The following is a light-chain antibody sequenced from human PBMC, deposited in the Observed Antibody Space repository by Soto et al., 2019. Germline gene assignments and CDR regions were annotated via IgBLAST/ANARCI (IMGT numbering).Light chain of an antibody. Sequence: EIVLTQSPGTLSLSPGERASLSCGASQSITSSFPAWYQQKPGQAPRLLIYGASSRATGIPDRFSGTGSEADFTLTINRLEPEDFAVYYCQQYENSPITFGQGTRLEIK. CDR2: GAS. CDR1: QSITSSF. J-gene: IGKJ5*01. CDR3: QQYENSPIT. V-gene: IGKV3-20*01.